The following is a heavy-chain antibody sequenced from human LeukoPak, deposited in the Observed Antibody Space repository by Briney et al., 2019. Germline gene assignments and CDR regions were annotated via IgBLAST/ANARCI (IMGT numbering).Heavy chain of an antibody. Sequence: GGSLRLSCAASGFTFSHYCMHWVRQAPGKGLVWVSRINSDGGSTMYADSVKGRFTISRDNAKNTLYLQMNSLRAEDTAVYYCARDPYRGGDDYLDYWGQGTLVSVSS. CDR1: GFTFSHYC. V-gene: IGHV3-74*03. D-gene: IGHD2-21*02. J-gene: IGHJ4*02. CDR2: INSDGGST. CDR3: ARDPYRGGDDYLDY.